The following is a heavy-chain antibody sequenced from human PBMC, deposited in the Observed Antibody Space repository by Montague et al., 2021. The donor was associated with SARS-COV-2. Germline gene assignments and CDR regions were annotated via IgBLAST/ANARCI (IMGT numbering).Heavy chain of an antibody. D-gene: IGHD3-22*01. CDR1: GFSLTTNGMG. CDR3: ARTPAYYYVSSGSSYCFDY. Sequence: PALVKPTQTLTLTCTFSGFSLTTNGMGVSWIRQPPGKALEWLARIDWDDDDCYSAFLKSRLTISKDTSKNQVVLTMTNMDPVDTATYYCARTPAYYYVSSGSSYCFDYWGQGTLVTVSS. CDR2: IDWDDDD. V-gene: IGHV2-70*04. J-gene: IGHJ4*02.